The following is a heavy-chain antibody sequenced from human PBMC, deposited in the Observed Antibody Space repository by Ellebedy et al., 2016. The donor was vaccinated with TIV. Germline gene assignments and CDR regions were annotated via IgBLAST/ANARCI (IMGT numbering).Heavy chain of an antibody. CDR2: IYWDDDK. D-gene: IGHD4-23*01. CDR1: GFSLSTSGVG. CDR3: ARALRWTNQGVRYYFDY. J-gene: IGHJ4*02. V-gene: IGHV2-5*02. Sequence: SGPTLVKLTQTLTLTCPFSGFSLSTSGVGVGWIRQPPGKALEWLALIYWDDDKRYSPSLKSRLTITKDTSKNQVVLTMTNMDPVDTATYYCARALRWTNQGVRYYFDYWGQGTLVTVSS.